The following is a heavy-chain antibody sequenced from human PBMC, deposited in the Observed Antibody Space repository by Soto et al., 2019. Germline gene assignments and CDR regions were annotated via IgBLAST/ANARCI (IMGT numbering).Heavy chain of an antibody. V-gene: IGHV4-39*01. J-gene: IGHJ5*02. CDR3: ARHKRGSRIAAAQNWFDP. D-gene: IGHD6-13*01. CDR1: GRSISSSSYS. CDR2: FYNNANP. Sequence: PSEALSLTGSVGGRSISSSSYSWGCIAQPTGKGLDWIGNFYNNANPTYNPSLKSRVTISVDTSKNQFSLRLTSVTAADTAVYYCARHKRGSRIAAAQNWFDPWGQG.